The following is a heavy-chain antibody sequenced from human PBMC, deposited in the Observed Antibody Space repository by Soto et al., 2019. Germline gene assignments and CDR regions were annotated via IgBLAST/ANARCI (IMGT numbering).Heavy chain of an antibody. CDR3: GRHMPYHGKDV. CDR2: IRNKVNSYTT. CDR1: GFTSSDHY. Sequence: EVQLVESGGGLVQPGGSLRLSCAASGFTSSDHYMDWVRQATGKGLEWVGRIRNKVNSYTTEYAASVKGIFTVSRDDSKNSVYMQMNSLKTEAAAVYYCGRHMPYHGKDVWGQGTTVTVSS. V-gene: IGHV3-72*01. J-gene: IGHJ6*02. D-gene: IGHD2-2*01.